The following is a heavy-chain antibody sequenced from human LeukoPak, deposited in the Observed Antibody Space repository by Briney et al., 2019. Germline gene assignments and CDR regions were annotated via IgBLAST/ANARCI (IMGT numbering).Heavy chain of an antibody. CDR1: GGSISSYY. D-gene: IGHD2-15*01. J-gene: IGHJ4*02. CDR2: IYYSGST. Sequence: SETLSLTCTVSGGSISSYYWSWIRQPPGKGLEWIGYIYYSGSTNYNPSLKSRVTISVDTSKNQFSLKLSSVTAADTAVYYCARDLTVDVGRWYDYWGQGTLVTVSS. V-gene: IGHV4-59*12. CDR3: ARDLTVDVGRWYDY.